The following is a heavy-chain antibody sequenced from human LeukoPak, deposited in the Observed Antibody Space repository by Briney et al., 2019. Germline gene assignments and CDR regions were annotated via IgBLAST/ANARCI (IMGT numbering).Heavy chain of an antibody. CDR3: TTFMKQQLVIPY. CDR1: GFIFRSYT. J-gene: IGHJ4*02. CDR2: IKSKTDGGTT. D-gene: IGHD6-13*01. Sequence: GGSLRLSCAASGFIFRSYTMNWVRQAPGKGLEWVGRIKSKTDGGTTDYAAPVKGRFTISRDDSKNTLYLQMNSLKTEDTAVYYCTTFMKQQLVIPYWGQGTLVTVSS. V-gene: IGHV3-15*01.